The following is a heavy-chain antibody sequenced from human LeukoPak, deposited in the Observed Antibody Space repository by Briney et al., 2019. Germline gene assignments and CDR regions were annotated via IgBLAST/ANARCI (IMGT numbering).Heavy chain of an antibody. CDR1: GYTFKTYS. CDR2: ISAYNGDT. Sequence: ASVKVSRKASGYTFKTYSFTWVRQAPGQGIEWMGRISAYNGDTNYAQKFQGRVALTADTLTRTGYMELTGLRSDDTAVYYCAFRGVIPNYFDYWGQGSLVTVSS. CDR3: AFRGVIPNYFDY. J-gene: IGHJ4*02. D-gene: IGHD3-10*01. V-gene: IGHV1-18*01.